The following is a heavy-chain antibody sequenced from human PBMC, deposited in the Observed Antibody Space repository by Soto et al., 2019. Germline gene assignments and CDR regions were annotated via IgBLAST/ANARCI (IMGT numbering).Heavy chain of an antibody. D-gene: IGHD2-15*01. Sequence: GGSLRLSCAASGFTFSTYAIAWVRQAPGTGLEWVSSIGGNDGSTFYADSVKGRFTISRDNSKNTVSLQTNSLTAEDTAVYYCAKFDSRGYARAPFDSWAQGTLVTVSS. CDR1: GFTFSTYA. V-gene: IGHV3-23*01. CDR3: AKFDSRGYARAPFDS. J-gene: IGHJ4*02. CDR2: IGGNDGST.